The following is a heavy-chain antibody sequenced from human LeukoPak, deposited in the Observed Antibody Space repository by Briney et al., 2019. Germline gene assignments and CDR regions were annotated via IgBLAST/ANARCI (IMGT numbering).Heavy chain of an antibody. Sequence: SETLSLTCTVSGGSISSYYWSWIRQPPGKGLEWIGYIYYSDSTNYNPSLKSRVTISVDTSKNQFSLKLSSVTAADTAVYYCASSSGSYYPDAFDIWGRGTMVTVSS. CDR2: IYYSDST. V-gene: IGHV4-59*01. D-gene: IGHD3-10*01. CDR1: GGSISSYY. CDR3: ASSSGSYYPDAFDI. J-gene: IGHJ3*02.